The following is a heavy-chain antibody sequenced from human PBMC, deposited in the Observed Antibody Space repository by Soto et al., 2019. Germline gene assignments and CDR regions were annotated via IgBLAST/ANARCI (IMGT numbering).Heavy chain of an antibody. CDR2: IWYDGSNK. CDR3: ARVCSGGSCYFDY. Sequence: GGSLRLSCAASGFTFSSYGMHWVRQAPGKGLEWVAVIWYDGSNKYYADSVKGRFTISRDNSKNTLYLQMNSLRAEDTAVYYCARVCSGGSCYFDYWGQGTLVTVSS. D-gene: IGHD2-15*01. CDR1: GFTFSSYG. J-gene: IGHJ4*02. V-gene: IGHV3-33*01.